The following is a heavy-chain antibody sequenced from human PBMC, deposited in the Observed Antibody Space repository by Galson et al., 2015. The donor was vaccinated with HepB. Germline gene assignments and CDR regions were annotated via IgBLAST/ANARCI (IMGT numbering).Heavy chain of an antibody. D-gene: IGHD6-19*01. CDR1: GFTFSYYA. Sequence: SLRLSCAASGFTFSYYAMSWVRQAPGKGLEWVSAITPSGDNTYSADSMKGRFTISRDNSKNTLFLQMNSLRADDTAIYFCAKMFPEKTDGWYRQALYYFDSWGHGTRVTVSS. CDR2: ITPSGDNT. J-gene: IGHJ4*01. CDR3: AKMFPEKTDGWYRQALYYFDS. V-gene: IGHV3-23*01.